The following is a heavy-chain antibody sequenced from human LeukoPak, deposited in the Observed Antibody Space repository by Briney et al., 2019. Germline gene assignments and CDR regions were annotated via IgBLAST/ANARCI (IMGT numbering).Heavy chain of an antibody. CDR3: ATLGNAGSWYTKNYYFGY. D-gene: IGHD6-13*01. CDR1: GYTLTELS. CDR2: FDPEDGET. V-gene: IGHV1-24*01. Sequence: ASVTVSCKVSGYTLTELSMHWVRQAPGKGLEWMGGFDPEDGETIYAQKFQGRVTMTEDTSTDTAYMELSSLRSEDTAVYYCATLGNAGSWYTKNYYFGYWGQGTLVTVSS. J-gene: IGHJ4*02.